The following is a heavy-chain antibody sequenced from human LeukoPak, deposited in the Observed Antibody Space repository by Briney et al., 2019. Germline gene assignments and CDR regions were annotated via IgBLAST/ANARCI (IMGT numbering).Heavy chain of an antibody. J-gene: IGHJ4*02. D-gene: IGHD3-22*01. CDR1: GGSFSIYY. CDR3: ASHTYSYDSSGPLG. V-gene: IGHV4-59*08. CDR2: IHYSGRN. Sequence: SETLSLTCTVSGGSFSIYYWSWVRQSPGKGLEWIGYIHYSGRNSYNPSLKSRVTISVDTSRNQFSLNPPSVTAADTAVYYCASHTYSYDSSGPLGWGQGTLVTVSS.